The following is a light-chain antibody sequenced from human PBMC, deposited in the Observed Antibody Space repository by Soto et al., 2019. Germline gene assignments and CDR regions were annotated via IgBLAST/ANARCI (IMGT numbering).Light chain of an antibody. CDR2: TAS. J-gene: IGKJ4*01. CDR1: QNIGSD. CDR3: QQSDSTPLT. V-gene: IGKV1-39*01. Sequence: DIQMTQSPSSLSASVGDRVTITCRASQNIGSDLNWYQQKPGKAPKLLITTASTLQSGVPSRFSGGGSATDFTLTISRLQPADFATYYCQQSDSTPLTFGGGTKVEIK.